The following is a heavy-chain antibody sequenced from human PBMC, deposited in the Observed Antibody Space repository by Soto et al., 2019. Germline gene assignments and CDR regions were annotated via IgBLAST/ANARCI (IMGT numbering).Heavy chain of an antibody. CDR3: ARDWGGYSYGYFDY. D-gene: IGHD5-18*01. J-gene: IGHJ4*02. CDR2: ISYDGSNK. V-gene: IGHV3-30-3*01. Sequence: QVQLVESGGGVVQPGRSLRLSCAASGFTFSSYAMHWVRQAPGKGLEWVAVISYDGSNKYYADSVKGRFTISRDNSKNTLYLQMNSLRAEDTAVYYCARDWGGYSYGYFDYWGQGTLVTLSS. CDR1: GFTFSSYA.